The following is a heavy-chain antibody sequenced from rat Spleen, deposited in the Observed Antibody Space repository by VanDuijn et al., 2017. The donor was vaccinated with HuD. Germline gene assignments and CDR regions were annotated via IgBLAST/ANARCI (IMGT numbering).Heavy chain of an antibody. Sequence: EVQLVESGGGLVQPGRSLKLSCAASGFTFSDYNMAWVRQAPKKGLAWVATITYDGSSTYYRDSVKGRFTISRDNAKSTLYLQMDSLRSEDTATYYCARPSYGYPFAYWGQGTLVTVSS. D-gene: IGHD1-7*01. CDR2: ITYDGSST. V-gene: IGHV5-7*01. J-gene: IGHJ3*01. CDR1: GFTFSDYN. CDR3: ARPSYGYPFAY.